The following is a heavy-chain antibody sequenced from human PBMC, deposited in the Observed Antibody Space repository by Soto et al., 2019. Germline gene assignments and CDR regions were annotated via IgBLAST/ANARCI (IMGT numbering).Heavy chain of an antibody. CDR3: ARDGTSGDFWTGYYRMDWFDP. CDR1: GGTFSSYA. J-gene: IGHJ5*02. D-gene: IGHD3-3*01. V-gene: IGHV1-69*01. Sequence: QVQLVQSGAEVKKPGSSVKVSCNASGGTFSSYAISWVRQAPGQGLEWMGGIIPIFGTANYAQKFQGRVTTTADESTSTAYMELSSLRPEDTAVSYCARDGTSGDFWTGYYRMDWFDPWGQGTLVTVSS. CDR2: IIPIFGTA.